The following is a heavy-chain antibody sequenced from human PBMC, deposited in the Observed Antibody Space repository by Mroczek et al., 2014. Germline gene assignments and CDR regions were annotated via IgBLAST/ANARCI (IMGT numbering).Heavy chain of an antibody. CDR3: ARDNQNAYSSHYYYGMDV. CDR1: GFTFSSYA. V-gene: IGHV3-30-3*01. J-gene: IGHJ6*02. D-gene: IGHD6-19*01. CDR2: ISYDGSNK. Sequence: QVQLQESGGGVVQPGRSLRLSCAASGFTFSSYAMHWVRQAPGKGLEWVAVISYDGSNKYYADSVKGRFTISRDNSKNTLYLQMNSLRAEDTAVYYCARDNQNAYSSHYYYGMDVWGQGTHGH.